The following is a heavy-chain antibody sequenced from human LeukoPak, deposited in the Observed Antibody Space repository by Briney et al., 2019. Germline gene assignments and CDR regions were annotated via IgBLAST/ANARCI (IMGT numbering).Heavy chain of an antibody. J-gene: IGHJ4*02. CDR3: ARTYNWNYVLGY. Sequence: VASVRVSCMASGYSFIGYYKHWVPQAPGQGLEWMGSINPNSGGTNTTQKLQGRVTTTRDTTPSTAYIEMSTLRDDDTPLYYSARTYNWNYVLGYWGQGTLVSVSS. D-gene: IGHD1-7*01. CDR1: GYSFIGYY. V-gene: IGHV1-2*02. CDR2: INPNSGGT.